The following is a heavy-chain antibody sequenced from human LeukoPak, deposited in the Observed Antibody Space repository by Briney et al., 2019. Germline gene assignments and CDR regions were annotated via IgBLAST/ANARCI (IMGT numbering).Heavy chain of an antibody. CDR3: AKVPSRDGYNGPDY. V-gene: IGHV3-23*01. CDR1: GFTFSSYA. D-gene: IGHD5-24*01. Sequence: GGSLRLSCAASGFTFSSYAMSWVRQAPGKGREWVSAISGSGGSTYYADSVKGRFTISRDNSKNTLYLQMNSLRAEDTAVYYCAKVPSRDGYNGPDYWGQGTLVTVSS. J-gene: IGHJ4*02. CDR2: ISGSGGST.